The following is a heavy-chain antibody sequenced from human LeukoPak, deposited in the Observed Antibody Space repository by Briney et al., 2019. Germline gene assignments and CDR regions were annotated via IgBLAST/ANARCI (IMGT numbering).Heavy chain of an antibody. J-gene: IGHJ4*02. Sequence: SETLSLTCTVSGGSITGYYWNWIRQPPGKGLEWIGYIYYSGGTYYNPSLKSRVTISVDTSKSQFSLKLSSVTAADTAVYYCARGAGWLPLVWGQGTLVTVSS. CDR1: GGSITGYY. D-gene: IGHD5-24*01. V-gene: IGHV4-59*01. CDR3: ARGAGWLPLV. CDR2: IYYSGGT.